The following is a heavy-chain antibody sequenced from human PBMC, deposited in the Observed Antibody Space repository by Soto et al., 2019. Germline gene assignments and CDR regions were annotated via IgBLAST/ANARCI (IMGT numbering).Heavy chain of an antibody. CDR2: ISYDGSNK. D-gene: IGHD3-3*01. CDR3: AKDLEWLPSDYYYYGMDV. Sequence: PGGSLRLSCAASGFTFSSYGMHWVRQAPGKGLEWVAVISYDGSNKYYAGSVKGRFTTSRDNSKNTLYLQMNSLRAEDTAVYYCAKDLEWLPSDYYYYGMDVWGQGTTVTVSS. V-gene: IGHV3-30*18. J-gene: IGHJ6*02. CDR1: GFTFSSYG.